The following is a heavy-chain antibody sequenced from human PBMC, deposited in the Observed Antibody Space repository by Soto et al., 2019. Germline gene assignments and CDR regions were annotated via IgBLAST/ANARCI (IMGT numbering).Heavy chain of an antibody. D-gene: IGHD6-13*01. Sequence: GGSLRLSCVASSFTFNNALMNWVRQAPEKGLEWIGLIKNKAAGGTALYATSMKGRFTISRDDSKNTLYLQMNSLRAEDTAVYYCAAEQYSTSWAPYFDLWGRGTLVTVSS. CDR2: IKNKAAGGTA. CDR3: AAEQYSTSWAPYFDL. V-gene: IGHV3-15*07. CDR1: SFTFNNAL. J-gene: IGHJ2*01.